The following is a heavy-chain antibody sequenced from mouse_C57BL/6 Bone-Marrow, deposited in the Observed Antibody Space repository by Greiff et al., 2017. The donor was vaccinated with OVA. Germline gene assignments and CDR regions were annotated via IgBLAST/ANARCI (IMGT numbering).Heavy chain of an antibody. V-gene: IGHV1-54*01. D-gene: IGHD1-1*01. CDR1: GYAFTNYL. CDR2: INPGSGGT. CDR3: ASRGYYYGSSYVDY. J-gene: IGHJ2*01. Sequence: VQLQQSGAELVRPGTSVKVSCKASGYAFTNYLIEWVKQRPGQGLEWIGVINPGSGGTNYNEKFKGKATLTADKSSSTAYMQLSSLTSEDSAVYFCASRGYYYGSSYVDYWGQGTTLTVSS.